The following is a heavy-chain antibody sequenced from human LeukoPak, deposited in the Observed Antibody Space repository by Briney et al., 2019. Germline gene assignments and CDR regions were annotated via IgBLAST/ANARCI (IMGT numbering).Heavy chain of an antibody. V-gene: IGHV3-11*04. CDR1: GFTVSSNY. Sequence: GGSLRLSCAASGFTVSSNYMSWIRQAPGKGLEWVSYISSSGSTIYYADSVKGRFTISRDNAKNSLYLQMNSLRVEDTAVYCCASRIVGTPDYFDYWGQGTLVTVSS. CDR2: ISSSGSTI. CDR3: ASRIVGTPDYFDY. J-gene: IGHJ4*02. D-gene: IGHD1-26*01.